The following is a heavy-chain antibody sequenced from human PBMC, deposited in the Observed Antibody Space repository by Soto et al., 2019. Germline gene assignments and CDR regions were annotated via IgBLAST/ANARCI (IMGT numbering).Heavy chain of an antibody. CDR1: GGTFSSYA. J-gene: IGHJ4*02. V-gene: IGHV1-69*13. Sequence: SVKVSCKASGGTFSSYAISWVRQAPGQGLEWMGGIIPIFGTANYAQKFQGRVTITADESTSTAYMELRSLRSDDTAVYYCARDDPYGSGSYSWDYWGQGTLVTVSS. D-gene: IGHD3-10*01. CDR3: ARDDPYGSGSYSWDY. CDR2: IIPIFGTA.